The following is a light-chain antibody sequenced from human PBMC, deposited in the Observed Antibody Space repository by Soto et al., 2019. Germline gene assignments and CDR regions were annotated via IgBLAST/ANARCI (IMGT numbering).Light chain of an antibody. J-gene: IGKJ5*01. V-gene: IGKV3-11*01. CDR2: HAS. CDR3: QQRST. Sequence: EIVLTQSPATLSLSPGDIATLSCRASQSVSDYLAWYQQKPGQPPRLLIYHASNRATGIPARFSGSGSGTDFTLTISSLEPEDFAVYYCQQRSTFGQGTRLEI. CDR1: QSVSDY.